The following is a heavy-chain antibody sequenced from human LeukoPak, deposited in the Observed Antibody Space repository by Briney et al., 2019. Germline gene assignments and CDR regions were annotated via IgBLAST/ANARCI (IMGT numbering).Heavy chain of an antibody. CDR2: IYHSGST. CDR1: GYSFSSGYY. CDR3: AREEGSYCSSTSCPGGFDY. V-gene: IGHV4-38-2*02. J-gene: IGHJ4*02. Sequence: PSETLSLTCAASGYSFSSGYYWGWIRAPPGKGLEWIGSIYHSGSTYYNPSLKSRVTISVDTSKNQFSLKLSSVTAADTAVYYCAREEGSYCSSTSCPGGFDYWGQGTLVTVSS. D-gene: IGHD2-2*01.